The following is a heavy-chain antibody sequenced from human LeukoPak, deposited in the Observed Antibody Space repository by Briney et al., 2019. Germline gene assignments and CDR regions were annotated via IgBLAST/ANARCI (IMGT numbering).Heavy chain of an antibody. Sequence: SQTLSLTCTVSGGSISSDDYYWSWIRQPPGKGLEWIGEINHSGSTNYNPSLKSRVTISIDTSKNQFSLKLRSVTAADTAVYYCARGPWGSDAFDIWGQGTMVTVSS. CDR2: INHSGST. V-gene: IGHV4-30-4*01. CDR3: ARGPWGSDAFDI. D-gene: IGHD7-27*01. CDR1: GGSISSDDYY. J-gene: IGHJ3*02.